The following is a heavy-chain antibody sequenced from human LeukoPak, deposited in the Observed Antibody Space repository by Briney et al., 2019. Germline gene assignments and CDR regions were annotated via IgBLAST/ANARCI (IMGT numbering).Heavy chain of an antibody. J-gene: IGHJ3*02. CDR3: VKDVFRWAFDI. CDR2: ISSSNSYI. Sequence: SGGSLRLSCAASGFTFSSYSMNWVRQAPGKGLEWVSSISSSNSYIYYADSVKGRFTISRHNAKNSLYLQMNSLRAEDTAVYYCVKDVFRWAFDIWGQGTMVTVSS. V-gene: IGHV3-21*01. CDR1: GFTFSSYS. D-gene: IGHD5-24*01.